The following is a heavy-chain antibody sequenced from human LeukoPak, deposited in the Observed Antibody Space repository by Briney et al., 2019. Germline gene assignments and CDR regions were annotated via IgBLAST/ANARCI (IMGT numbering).Heavy chain of an antibody. CDR1: GGSISSYY. CDR3: ARESQYYYGSGTFQH. CDR2: IYYSGST. Sequence: SETLSLTCTVSGGSISSYYWSWIRQPPGKGLEWIGYIYYSGSTNYNPSLKSRVTISVDTSKSQFSLKLSSVTAADTAVYYCARESQYYYGSGTFQHWGQGTLVTVSS. D-gene: IGHD3-10*01. V-gene: IGHV4-59*01. J-gene: IGHJ1*01.